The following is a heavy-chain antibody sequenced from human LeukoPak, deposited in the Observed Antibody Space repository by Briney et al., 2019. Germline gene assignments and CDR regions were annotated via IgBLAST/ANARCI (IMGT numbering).Heavy chain of an antibody. D-gene: IGHD3-10*01. J-gene: IGHJ3*02. CDR3: ARVGHYYYGSGSYSPYDAFDI. CDR2: ICAYNGNT. V-gene: IGHV1-18*04. Sequence: ASAKVSCKASGYTFTSYGISWVRQAPGQGLEWMGWICAYNGNTNYAQKLQGRVTMTTDTSTSTAYMELRSLRSDDTAVYYCARVGHYYYGSGSYSPYDAFDIWGQGTMVTVSS. CDR1: GYTFTSYG.